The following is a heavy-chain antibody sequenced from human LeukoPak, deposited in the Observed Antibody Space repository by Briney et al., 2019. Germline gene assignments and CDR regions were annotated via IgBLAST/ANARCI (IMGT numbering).Heavy chain of an antibody. D-gene: IGHD1-26*01. CDR3: AKEKISWEWKLLNGFDY. J-gene: IGHJ4*02. CDR2: ISGSGGST. Sequence: GGSLRLSCAASGFTFSSYAMSWVRQAPGKGLEWVSAISGSGGSTYYADSVKGRFTISRDNSKNTLYLQMNSLRAEDTAVYYCAKEKISWEWKLLNGFDYWGQGTLVTVSS. CDR1: GFTFSSYA. V-gene: IGHV3-23*01.